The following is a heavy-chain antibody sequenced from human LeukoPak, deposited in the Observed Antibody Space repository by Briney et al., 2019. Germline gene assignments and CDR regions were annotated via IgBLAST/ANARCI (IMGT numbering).Heavy chain of an antibody. Sequence: SVKVSCKASGGTFSSYAISWVRQAPGQGPEWMGRIIPIFGKANYAQKFQGRVTITTDESTSTAYMELSSLRSEDTAVYYCARGDYYDSSGLDLWGRGTLVTVSS. CDR1: GGTFSSYA. J-gene: IGHJ2*01. D-gene: IGHD3-22*01. V-gene: IGHV1-69*05. CDR2: IIPIFGKA. CDR3: ARGDYYDSSGLDL.